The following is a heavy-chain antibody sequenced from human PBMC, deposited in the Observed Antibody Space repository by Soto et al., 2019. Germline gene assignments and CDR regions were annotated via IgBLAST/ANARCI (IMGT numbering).Heavy chain of an antibody. D-gene: IGHD3-9*01. Sequence: EVQLVESGGGLVQPGRSLRLSCAASGFTFDDYAMHWVRQAPGKGLEWVSGISWNSGSIGYADSVKGRFTISRDNAKNSLYLQMNSLRAEDTALYYCAKDTGYDILTGYFATDYWGQRTLVTVSS. CDR3: AKDTGYDILTGYFATDY. V-gene: IGHV3-9*01. CDR2: ISWNSGSI. J-gene: IGHJ4*02. CDR1: GFTFDDYA.